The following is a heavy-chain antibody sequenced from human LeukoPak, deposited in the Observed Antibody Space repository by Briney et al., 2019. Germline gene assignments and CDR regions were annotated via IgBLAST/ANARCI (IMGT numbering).Heavy chain of an antibody. CDR3: ATGIQLSPAASFYFDY. J-gene: IGHJ4*02. V-gene: IGHV1-24*01. D-gene: IGHD5-18*01. CDR2: FDPGAGET. CDR1: GYTLSKLS. Sequence: ASVKVSCKVSGYTLSKLSMHWVRQAPGKGLEWMGGFDPGAGETIYAQRFQGRLTVTEDIFTDTANTELSSLRSEDTAVYYCATGIQLSPAASFYFDYWGQGTLVTVSP.